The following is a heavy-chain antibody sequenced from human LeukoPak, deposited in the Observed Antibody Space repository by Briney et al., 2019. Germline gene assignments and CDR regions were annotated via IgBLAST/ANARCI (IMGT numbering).Heavy chain of an antibody. D-gene: IGHD3-9*01. V-gene: IGHV4-4*07. CDR1: GGSISSYY. Sequence: SETLSLTCTVSGGSISSYYWSWIRQPAGKGLEWIGRIYTSGSTNYNPSLKSRVTMSVDTSKNQFSLKLSSVTAADTAAYYCAREGSYYDILTGYYYGYFDYWGQGTLVTVSS. J-gene: IGHJ4*02. CDR3: AREGSYYDILTGYYYGYFDY. CDR2: IYTSGST.